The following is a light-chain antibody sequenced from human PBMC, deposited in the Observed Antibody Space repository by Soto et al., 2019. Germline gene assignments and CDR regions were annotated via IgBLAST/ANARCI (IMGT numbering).Light chain of an antibody. J-gene: IGKJ3*01. CDR2: KAS. Sequence: DIQMTQSPSTLSASVGDIVTITCRASRIICDSLAWFQQKPGKAPKLLIYKASTLESGVPSRFSGSGSGTEFTLTITSLQPDDSAAYYCQQHRSYPFTFGPGTKVDVK. CDR1: RIICDS. CDR3: QQHRSYPFT. V-gene: IGKV1-5*03.